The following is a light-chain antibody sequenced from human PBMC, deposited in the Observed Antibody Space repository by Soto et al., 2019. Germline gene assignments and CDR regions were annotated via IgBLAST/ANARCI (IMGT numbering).Light chain of an antibody. CDR2: DAS. J-gene: IGKJ1*01. CDR3: QQYETFSGT. V-gene: IGKV1-5*01. CDR1: QTISKW. Sequence: DIQMTQSPSSLSPSVGDRVAMTCRASQTISKWLAWYQQKPGQAPKLLIYDASALPRGVPSRFSGSGSGTKFTLTIASLQPDDFATYYCQQYETFSGTFGPGTKVDI.